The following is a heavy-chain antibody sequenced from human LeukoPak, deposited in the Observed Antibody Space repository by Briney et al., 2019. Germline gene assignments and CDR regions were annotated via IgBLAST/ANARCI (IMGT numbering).Heavy chain of an antibody. CDR1: GYTFTSYG. D-gene: IGHD2-2*01. Sequence: ASVKVSCKASGYTFTSYGISWVRQAPGQGLEWMGWISAYNGNTNYAQKLQGRVTMTTDTSTSTAYMELRSLRSDDTAVYYCARDDIVVVPAANRGNWFDPWGQGTLVTVSS. CDR2: ISAYNGNT. J-gene: IGHJ5*02. CDR3: ARDDIVVVPAANRGNWFDP. V-gene: IGHV1-18*01.